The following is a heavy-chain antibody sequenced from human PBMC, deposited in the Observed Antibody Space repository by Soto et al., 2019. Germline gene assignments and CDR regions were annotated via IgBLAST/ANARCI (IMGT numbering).Heavy chain of an antibody. CDR3: AKDMRDIVVVSGAFDI. D-gene: IGHD2-15*01. CDR1: GFTFDDYA. Sequence: GGSLRLSCAASGFTFDDYAMHWVRQAPGKGLEWVSGISWNSGSIGYADSVKGRFTISRDNAKNSLYLQMNSLRAEDTALYYCAKDMRDIVVVSGAFDIWGQGTMVTVSS. J-gene: IGHJ3*02. V-gene: IGHV3-9*01. CDR2: ISWNSGSI.